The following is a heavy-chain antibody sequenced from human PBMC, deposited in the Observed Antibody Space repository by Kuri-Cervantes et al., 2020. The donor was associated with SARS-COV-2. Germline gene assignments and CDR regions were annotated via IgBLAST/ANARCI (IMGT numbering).Heavy chain of an antibody. Sequence: GESLKISCAASGFIFSSNSMNWVRQAPGKGLEWVSHISSDGTTIYYADSVKGRFSISRDNAKNSLYLQMNSLRAEDTAVYYCARDLSYGSNYYYGMDVWGQGTTVTVSS. J-gene: IGHJ6*02. CDR3: ARDLSYGSNYYYGMDV. V-gene: IGHV3-48*04. D-gene: IGHD5-18*01. CDR2: ISSDGTTI. CDR1: GFIFSSNS.